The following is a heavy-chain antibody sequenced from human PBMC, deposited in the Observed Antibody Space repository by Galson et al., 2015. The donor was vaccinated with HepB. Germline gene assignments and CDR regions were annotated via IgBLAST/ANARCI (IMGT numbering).Heavy chain of an antibody. CDR1: GGTFSSYA. CDR3: AILKGTIFGVVIQHYYYMDV. J-gene: IGHJ6*03. CDR2: VIPIFGTA. Sequence: SVKVSCKASGGTFSSYAISWVRQAPGQGLEWMGGVIPIFGTANYAQKFQGRVTITADESTSTAYMELSSLRSEDTAVYYCAILKGTIFGVVIQHYYYMDVWGKGTTVTVSS. D-gene: IGHD3-3*01. V-gene: IGHV1-69*13.